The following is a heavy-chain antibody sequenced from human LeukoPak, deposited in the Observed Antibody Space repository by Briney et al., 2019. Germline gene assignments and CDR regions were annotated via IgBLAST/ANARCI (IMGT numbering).Heavy chain of an antibody. CDR1: GYTFTSSA. Sequence: ASVKVSCKASGYTFTSSAITWVRQAPGQGPEWMAWISAYNGDTRYAQTLQGRVTMTTDTSTSTAYMELRSLRFDDTAVYYCARFSLGAAAAGFDPWGQGTLVTASS. D-gene: IGHD6-13*01. J-gene: IGHJ5*02. CDR3: ARFSLGAAAAGFDP. V-gene: IGHV1-18*01. CDR2: ISAYNGDT.